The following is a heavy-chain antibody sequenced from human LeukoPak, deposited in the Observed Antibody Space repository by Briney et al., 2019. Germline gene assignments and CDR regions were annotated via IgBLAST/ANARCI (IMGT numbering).Heavy chain of an antibody. J-gene: IGHJ4*02. CDR1: GYTFPSYF. CDR2: INPTGGST. D-gene: IGHD6-6*01. Sequence: ASVTVSCKASGYTFPSYFMHWVRQDPGQGLEWMGIINPTGGSTTYAQKFQGRVTMTRDTSTSTVYMELSSLRPDDTAVYYCARTAARRFDYWGQGTLVTVSS. V-gene: IGHV1-46*01. CDR3: ARTAARRFDY.